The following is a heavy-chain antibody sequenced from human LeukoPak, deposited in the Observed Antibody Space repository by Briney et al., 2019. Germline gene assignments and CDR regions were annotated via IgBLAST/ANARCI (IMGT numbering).Heavy chain of an antibody. CDR1: GGSISYYY. CDR3: ARSQYSYDFFDY. CDR2: IYVSGST. D-gene: IGHD5-18*01. V-gene: IGHV4-59*08. J-gene: IGHJ4*02. Sequence: KAPETPSLTCTVSGGSISYYYWTWIWQPPGKGLEWIGSIYVSGSTNYNPSLKSRVTISVDTSKNQFSLKLSSVTAADTAMYYCARSQYSYDFFDYWGKGTLFTVSS.